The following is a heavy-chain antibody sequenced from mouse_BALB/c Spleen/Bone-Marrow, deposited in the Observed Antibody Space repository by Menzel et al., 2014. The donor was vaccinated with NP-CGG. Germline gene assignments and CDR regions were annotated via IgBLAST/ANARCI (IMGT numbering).Heavy chain of an antibody. CDR2: ISSGGGST. J-gene: IGHJ3*01. Sequence: DVHLVESGGGLVKPGGSLKLSCAASGFAFSSYDMSWVRQTPEKRLEWVAYISSGGGSTYYSDTVKGRFTISRDNAKNTLYLQMSSLKSEDTAMYYCARQILRGFAYWGQGTLVTVSA. V-gene: IGHV5-12-1*01. CDR3: ARQILRGFAY. D-gene: IGHD1-1*01. CDR1: GFAFSSYD.